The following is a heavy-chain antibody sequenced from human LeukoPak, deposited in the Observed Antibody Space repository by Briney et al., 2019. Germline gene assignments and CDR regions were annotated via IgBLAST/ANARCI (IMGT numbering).Heavy chain of an antibody. CDR3: VRLGYCSSTSCPLGWFDP. D-gene: IGHD2-2*01. CDR1: GYSFTSYW. CDR2: IYPGDSDT. J-gene: IGHJ5*02. Sequence: GESLQISCKGSGYSFTSYWIGWVRQMPGKGLEWMGIIYPGDSDTRYSPSFQGQVTISADKSISTAYLQWSSLKASDTAMYYCVRLGYCSSTSCPLGWFDPWGQGTLVTVSS. V-gene: IGHV5-51*01.